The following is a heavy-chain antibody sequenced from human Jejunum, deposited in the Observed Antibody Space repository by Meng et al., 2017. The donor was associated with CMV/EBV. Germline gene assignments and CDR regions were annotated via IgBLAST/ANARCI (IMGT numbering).Heavy chain of an antibody. CDR2: IFYTEGT. V-gene: IGHV4-39*01. D-gene: IGHD2-8*02. J-gene: IGHJ4*02. CDR3: ARSYYGTVGCYFAH. CDR1: VSSFTTRSYH. Sequence: SVSSFTTRSYHWASSRQPPWVGLKSIGNIFYTEGTYLNPSLPSRLSMSKDTSNKQFSRMRTAVTAADTAVYFCARSYYGTVGCYFAHWGQGTLVTVSS.